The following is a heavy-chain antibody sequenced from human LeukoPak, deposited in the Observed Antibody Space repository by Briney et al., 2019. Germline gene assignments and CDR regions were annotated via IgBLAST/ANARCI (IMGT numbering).Heavy chain of an antibody. D-gene: IGHD3-10*01. CDR1: GFTFSGSA. J-gene: IGHJ4*02. Sequence: GGSLRLSCAASGFTFSGSAMYWVRQASGKGLEWVGRIRSKANSYATAYAASVKGRFTISRDDSKNTAYLQMNSLKTEDTAVYYCTRLTYYYGSGSQAGDYWGQRTLVTVSS. CDR2: IRSKANSYAT. V-gene: IGHV3-73*01. CDR3: TRLTYYYGSGSQAGDY.